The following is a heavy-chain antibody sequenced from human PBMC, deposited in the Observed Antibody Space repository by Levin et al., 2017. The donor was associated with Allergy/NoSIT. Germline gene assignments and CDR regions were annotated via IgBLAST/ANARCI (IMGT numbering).Heavy chain of an antibody. J-gene: IGHJ3*02. V-gene: IGHV4-30-4*01. Sequence: SETLSLTCTVSGGSISSGDYYWSWIRQPPGTGLEWIGYIYYSGSTYYNPSLKSRVTISVDTSKNQFSLKLSSVTAADTAVYYCARESYGSGNAFDIWGQGTMVTVSS. CDR2: IYYSGST. CDR3: ARESYGSGNAFDI. D-gene: IGHD3-10*01. CDR1: GGSISSGDYY.